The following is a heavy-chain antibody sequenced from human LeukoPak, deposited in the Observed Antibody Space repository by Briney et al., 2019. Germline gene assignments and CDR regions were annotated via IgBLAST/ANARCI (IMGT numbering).Heavy chain of an antibody. CDR1: GGSISSYY. CDR2: IYYSGST. V-gene: IGHV4-59*08. CDR3: ARRVHSSSWSSYFDY. J-gene: IGHJ4*02. Sequence: SETLSLTCTVSGGSISSYYWSWIRQPPGKGLEWIAYIYYSGSTDYNPSLKSRVTISLDTSKNQFSLKLSSVTAADTAVYYCARRVHSSSWSSYFDYWGQETPVTVSS. D-gene: IGHD6-13*01.